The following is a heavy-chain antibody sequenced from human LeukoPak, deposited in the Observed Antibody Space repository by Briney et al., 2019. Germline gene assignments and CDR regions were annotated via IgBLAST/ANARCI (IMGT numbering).Heavy chain of an antibody. Sequence: PSETLSLTCTVSGGSISSYYWSWIRQPAGKGLEWIGRIYTSGSTNYNPSLKSRVTMSVDTSKNQFSLKLSSVTAADTAVYYCARDRYCSGGSCYQATFDPWGQGTLSPSPQ. J-gene: IGHJ5*02. D-gene: IGHD2-15*01. CDR1: GGSISSYY. CDR3: ARDRYCSGGSCYQATFDP. V-gene: IGHV4-4*07. CDR2: IYTSGST.